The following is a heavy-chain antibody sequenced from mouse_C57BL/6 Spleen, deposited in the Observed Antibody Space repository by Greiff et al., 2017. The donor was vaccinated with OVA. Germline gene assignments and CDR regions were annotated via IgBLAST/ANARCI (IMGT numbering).Heavy chain of an antibody. Sequence: EVKLMESGGGLVQPGGSMKLSCVASGFTFSNYWMNWVRQSPEKGLEWVAQIRLKSDNYATHYAESVKGRFTISRDDSKSSVYLQMYNLRAEDTGIYYCTGDDPFAYWGQGTLVTVSA. CDR1: GFTFSNYW. J-gene: IGHJ3*01. D-gene: IGHD2-3*01. V-gene: IGHV6-3*01. CDR2: IRLKSDNYAT. CDR3: TGDDPFAY.